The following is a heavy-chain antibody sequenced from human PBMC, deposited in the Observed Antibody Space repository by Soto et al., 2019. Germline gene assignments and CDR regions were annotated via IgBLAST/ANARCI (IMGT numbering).Heavy chain of an antibody. D-gene: IGHD3-3*01. V-gene: IGHV1-69*01. CDR3: ARVFPGGWVEPGVVRGYLDT. CDR1: ADSFSSYG. J-gene: IGHJ1*01. CDR2: LIPIFGTT. Sequence: QVQLVQSGAEVKEPGTAVKVSCKAPADSFSSYGISRERQAPGQGLEWMGGLIPIFGTTNYAEKFQGRVTISAGESTDTAYLELSSLGSGYTARCYWARVFPGGWVEPGVVRGYLDTWGRGTLVAV.